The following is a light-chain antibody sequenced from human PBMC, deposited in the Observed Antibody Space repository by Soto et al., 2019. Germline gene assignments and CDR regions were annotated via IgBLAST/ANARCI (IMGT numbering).Light chain of an antibody. CDR2: AAS. V-gene: IGKV3-15*01. CDR1: QSVSGN. CDR3: QQYNNWPPIT. J-gene: IGKJ3*01. Sequence: EIVMTQSPATLSVSPGERATLSCRASQSVSGNLAWYQQKPGQAPRLLIYAASTRATGIPATFSGSRSRTEFTLTISSLQSEDFAVYYCQQYNNWPPITFGPGTKVDIK.